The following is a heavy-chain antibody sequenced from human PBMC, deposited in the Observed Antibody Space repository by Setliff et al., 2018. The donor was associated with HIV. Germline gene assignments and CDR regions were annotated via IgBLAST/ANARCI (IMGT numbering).Heavy chain of an antibody. D-gene: IGHD6-19*01. CDR3: ASTGYSSGWSLDY. J-gene: IGHJ4*02. CDR2: IYYSGST. V-gene: IGHV4-39*07. CDR1: GGSISSSSYH. Sequence: PSETLSLTCSVSGGSISSSSYHWGWIRQPPGKGLEWIGSIYYSGSTYYNPSLKSRVTISVDTSKNQFSLRLSSVTAADTAVYYCASTGYSSGWSLDYWGQGTLVTVSS.